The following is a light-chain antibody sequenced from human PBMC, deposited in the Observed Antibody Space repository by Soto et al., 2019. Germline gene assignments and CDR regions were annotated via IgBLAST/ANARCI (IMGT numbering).Light chain of an antibody. J-gene: IGLJ2*01. V-gene: IGLV1-47*01. CDR1: SSNIGSNY. Sequence: QSVRTQPPSASGTPGQRVTHSCSGSSSNIGSNYVYWYQQLPGTAPKLLIYRNDQRPSGVPERFTGSKSGTSASLAISGLRPEDEADYYCASWDDSLSGSDFGGETKVTVL. CDR3: ASWDDSLSGSD. CDR2: RND.